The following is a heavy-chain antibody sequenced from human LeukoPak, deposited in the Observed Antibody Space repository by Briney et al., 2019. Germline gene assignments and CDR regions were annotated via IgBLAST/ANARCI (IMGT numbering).Heavy chain of an antibody. J-gene: IGHJ4*02. CDR2: IKQDGSEK. V-gene: IGHV3-7*01. CDR1: GFTFSSYW. Sequence: GGSLRLSCAASGFTFSSYWMSWVRQAPGKGLEWVANIKQDGSEKYYVDSVKGRFTISRDSAKNSLYLQMNSLRAEDTAVYYCASSITMVRGVIINFNYWGQGTLVTVSS. CDR3: ASSITMVRGVIINFNY. D-gene: IGHD3-10*01.